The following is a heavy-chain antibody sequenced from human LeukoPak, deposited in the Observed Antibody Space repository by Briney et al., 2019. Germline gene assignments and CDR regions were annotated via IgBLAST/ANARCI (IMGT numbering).Heavy chain of an antibody. CDR3: AKAAYCTSTSCHFSGYAQRPLDS. D-gene: IGHD2-2*01. CDR2: ISSDGSNK. V-gene: IGHV3-30*18. J-gene: IGHJ4*02. Sequence: GGSLRLSCVASGFTFNTYGMPWVRQAPGKGLEWVAGISSDGSNKDYADSVKGRFTISRDNSKNTLYLQMNSLRSEDTAVYYCAKAAYCTSTSCHFSGYAQRPLDSWGQGTLVTVSS. CDR1: GFTFNTYG.